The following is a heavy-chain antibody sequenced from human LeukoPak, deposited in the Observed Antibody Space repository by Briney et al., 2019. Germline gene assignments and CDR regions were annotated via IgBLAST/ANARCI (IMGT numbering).Heavy chain of an antibody. CDR2: MNPNSGNT. Sequence: ASVKVSCKASGYTFTTYNIDWVRQATGQGLEWMGWMNPNSGNTGYAQKFQGRVTMTRNTSISTAYMELSRLRSDDTAVYYCARVYDSSDYYYYYGMDVWGQGTTVTVSS. CDR1: GYTFTTYN. V-gene: IGHV1-8*01. D-gene: IGHD3-22*01. J-gene: IGHJ6*02. CDR3: ARVYDSSDYYYYYGMDV.